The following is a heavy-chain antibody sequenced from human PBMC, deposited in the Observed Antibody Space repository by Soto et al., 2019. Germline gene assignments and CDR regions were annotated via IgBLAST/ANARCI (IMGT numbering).Heavy chain of an antibody. CDR1: GGSISSGGYY. CDR3: ARGVLGYCSGGSCTGMDV. CDR2: IYYSGST. D-gene: IGHD2-15*01. J-gene: IGHJ6*02. Sequence: PSETLSLTCTVSGGSISSGGYYWSWIRQHPGKGLEWIGYIYYSGSTYYNPSLKSRVTISVDTSKNQFSLKLSSVTAADTAVYYCARGVLGYCSGGSCTGMDVWGQGTTVTVSS. V-gene: IGHV4-31*03.